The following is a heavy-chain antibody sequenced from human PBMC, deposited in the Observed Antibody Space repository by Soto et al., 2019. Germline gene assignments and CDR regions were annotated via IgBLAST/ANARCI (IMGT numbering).Heavy chain of an antibody. Sequence: SETLSLTCAVYGGSFSGYYWSWIRQPPGKGLEWIGEINHSGSTNYNPSLKSRVTISVDTSKNQFSRKLSSVTAADTAVYYCASLEWLRYFDYWGQGTLVTVSS. V-gene: IGHV4-34*01. D-gene: IGHD5-12*01. CDR1: GGSFSGYY. CDR3: ASLEWLRYFDY. J-gene: IGHJ4*02. CDR2: INHSGST.